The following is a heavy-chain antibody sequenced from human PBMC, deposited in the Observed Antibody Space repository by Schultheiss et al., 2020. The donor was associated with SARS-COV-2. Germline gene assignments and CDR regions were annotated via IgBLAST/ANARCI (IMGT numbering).Heavy chain of an antibody. Sequence: GGSLRLSCAASGFTFSSYAMSWVRQAPGKGLEWVSGISGSGISTYYADSVKGRFTISRDNSKSTLSLQMNSLRAEDTAVYYCAKRGSSGGSGTPSFDYWGQGTLVTVSS. CDR3: AKRGSSGGSGTPSFDY. J-gene: IGHJ4*02. CDR1: GFTFSSYA. V-gene: IGHV3-23*01. D-gene: IGHD3-10*01. CDR2: ISGSGIST.